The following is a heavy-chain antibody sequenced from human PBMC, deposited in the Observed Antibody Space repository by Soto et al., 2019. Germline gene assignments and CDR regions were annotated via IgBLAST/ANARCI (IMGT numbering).Heavy chain of an antibody. CDR2: TYYRSKWYN. CDR3: ARGMGSGISEWFYYYGMDV. CDR1: GDSVSSNSAA. Sequence: SQTLSLTCAISGDSVSSNSAAWNWIRQSPSRGLEWLGRTYYRSKWYNDYAVSVKSRITINPDTSKNQFSLQLNSVTPEDTAVYYCARGMGSGISEWFYYYGMDVWGQGATVTVSS. J-gene: IGHJ6*02. D-gene: IGHD3-3*01. V-gene: IGHV6-1*01.